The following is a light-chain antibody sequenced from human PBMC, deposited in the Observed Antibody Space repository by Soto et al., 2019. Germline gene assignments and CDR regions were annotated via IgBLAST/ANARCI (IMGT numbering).Light chain of an antibody. V-gene: IGKV4-1*01. CDR1: QSVLYSSNNENY. CDR2: WAS. J-gene: IGKJ2*01. CDR3: QQYFSAPYT. Sequence: IVMIQSPDSLAVSLGERATINCKSSQSVLYSSNNENYLAWYQQKPGQPPKLLIYWASTRESGVPDRFSGSGSGTDFTLTISSLQADDVAVYYCQQYFSAPYTFGQGTKLEIK.